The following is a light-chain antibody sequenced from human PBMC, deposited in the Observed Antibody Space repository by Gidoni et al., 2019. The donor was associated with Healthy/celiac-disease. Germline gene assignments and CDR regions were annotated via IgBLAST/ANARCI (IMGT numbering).Light chain of an antibody. CDR3: SSYAGSNNYV. V-gene: IGLV2-8*01. Sequence: QSAMTKPPSASGHPGQSVTISCTGTISDVGGYNYVSWYQQHPGKAPKLMIYEVSKRPSGVPDRFSGSKSGNAASLTVPGLQAEDEADYYCSSYAGSNNYVFGTGTKVTVL. CDR1: ISDVGGYNY. J-gene: IGLJ1*01. CDR2: EVS.